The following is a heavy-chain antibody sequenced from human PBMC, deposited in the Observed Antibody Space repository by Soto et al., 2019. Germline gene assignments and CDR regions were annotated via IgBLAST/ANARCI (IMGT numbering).Heavy chain of an antibody. D-gene: IGHD3-16*02. CDR1: GGSISSSSYY. CDR2: IYYSGST. CDR3: ARPHYDYIWGSYRGGDYFDY. Sequence: QLQLQESGPGLVKPSETLSLTCTVSGGSISSSSYYWGWIRQPPGKGLEWIGSIYYSGSTYYNPSLKSRVTISVDTSKNPFSQKLSSVTAADTAVYYCARPHYDYIWGSYRGGDYFDYWGQGTLVTVSS. J-gene: IGHJ4*02. V-gene: IGHV4-39*01.